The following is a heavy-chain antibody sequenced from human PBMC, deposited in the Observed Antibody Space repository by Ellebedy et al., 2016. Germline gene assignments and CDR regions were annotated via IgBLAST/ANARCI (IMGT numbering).Heavy chain of an antibody. V-gene: IGHV3-23*01. D-gene: IGHD2-2*01. Sequence: GESLKISXAASGFTFSSYAMSWVRQAPGKGLEWVSAISDSGGSAYYADSVKGRFTISRDNSKNTLYLQMNSLRAEDTAVYYCAKRCSSTSCLSWWGQGTLVTVSS. CDR1: GFTFSSYA. CDR3: AKRCSSTSCLSW. CDR2: ISDSGGSA. J-gene: IGHJ4*02.